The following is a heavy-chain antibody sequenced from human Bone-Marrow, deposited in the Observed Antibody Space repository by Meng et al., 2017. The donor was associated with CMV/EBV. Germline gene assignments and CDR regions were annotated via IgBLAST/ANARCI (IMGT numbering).Heavy chain of an antibody. Sequence: QVHLHRWGARPFKPSVHLTLTCVVYGGTFSGYWGWVRQPPGKGLEWIGEITHSGSTNYNVSLKSRVTISIDTSKNQFSLKLSSVTATDTAVYYCAPGFRSWSGSYSSWGQGTLVTVSS. J-gene: IGHJ4*02. CDR2: ITHSGST. D-gene: IGHD1-26*01. V-gene: IGHV4-34*08. CDR1: GGTFSGY. CDR3: APGFRSWSGSYSS.